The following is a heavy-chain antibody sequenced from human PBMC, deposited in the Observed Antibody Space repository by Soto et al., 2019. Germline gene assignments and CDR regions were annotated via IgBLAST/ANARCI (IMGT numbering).Heavy chain of an antibody. Sequence: SETLSLTCTVSGASITYSIYYWGWVRQPPGKGLEWIAYVYYSGSTYYNPSLKSRVTISLDTSENLFSLSLTSVTAADTAVYYCARMPIVGTTPYYFDSWGPGTLVTVSS. CDR2: VYYSGST. V-gene: IGHV4-39*01. D-gene: IGHD1-1*01. CDR1: GASITYSIYY. J-gene: IGHJ4*02. CDR3: ARMPIVGTTPYYFDS.